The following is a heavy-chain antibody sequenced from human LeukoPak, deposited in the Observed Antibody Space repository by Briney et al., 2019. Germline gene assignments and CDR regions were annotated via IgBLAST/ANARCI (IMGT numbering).Heavy chain of an antibody. J-gene: IGHJ4*02. CDR2: IIPILGIA. CDR1: GGTFSSYA. D-gene: IGHD3-22*01. V-gene: IGHV1-69*04. Sequence: ASVKVSCKASGGTFSSYAISWVRQAPGQGLEWMGRIIPILGIANYAQKFQGRVTITADESTSTAYVELSSLRSEDTAVYYCARGVYDSSGYYYFDYWGQGTLVTVSS. CDR3: ARGVYDSSGYYYFDY.